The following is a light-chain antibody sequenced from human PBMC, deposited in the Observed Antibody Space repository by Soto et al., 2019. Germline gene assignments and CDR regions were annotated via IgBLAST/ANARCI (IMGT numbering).Light chain of an antibody. CDR1: QSVSSY. CDR3: QQRSKLT. Sequence: EIVLTQSPATLSLSPGERATLSCRASQSVSSYLAWYQQKPAQAPRLLIYDASNRATGIPARFSGSGSGTDFTLTISSLEPEDFAVYYCQQRSKLTFGGGTKVEIK. V-gene: IGKV3-11*01. J-gene: IGKJ4*01. CDR2: DAS.